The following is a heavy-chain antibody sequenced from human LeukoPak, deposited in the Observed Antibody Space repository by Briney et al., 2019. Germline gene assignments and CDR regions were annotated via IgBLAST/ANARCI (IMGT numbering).Heavy chain of an antibody. J-gene: IGHJ4*02. Sequence: KAGGSLRLSCAASGFTFSDAWMSWVRQAPGKGLEWVGRIKSKTEGGTTDYAAPVKGRFTISRDDSKNTLFLQMNSLKIEDTAVYYCTRSSWSDYWGQGTLVTVSS. V-gene: IGHV3-15*01. CDR1: GFTFSDAW. CDR2: IKSKTEGGTT. CDR3: TRSSWSDY. D-gene: IGHD6-13*01.